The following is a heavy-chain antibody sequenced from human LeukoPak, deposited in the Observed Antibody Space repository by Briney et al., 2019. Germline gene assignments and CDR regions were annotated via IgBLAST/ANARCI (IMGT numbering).Heavy chain of an antibody. CDR2: IKQDGSEK. CDR3: ARGLSAYGSGSYYIHDAFDI. J-gene: IGHJ3*02. CDR1: GFTFSSYW. D-gene: IGHD3-10*01. Sequence: PGGSLRLSCAASGFTFSSYWMSWVRQAPGKGLEWVANIKQDGSEKYYVDSVKGRFTISRDNAKNSLYLQMNSLRAEDTAVYYCARGLSAYGSGSYYIHDAFDIWGQGTMVTVSS. V-gene: IGHV3-7*01.